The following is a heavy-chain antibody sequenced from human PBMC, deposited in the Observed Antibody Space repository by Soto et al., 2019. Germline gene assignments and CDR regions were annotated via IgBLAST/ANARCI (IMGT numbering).Heavy chain of an antibody. J-gene: IGHJ4*02. Sequence: PGKGLEWIGYIYYSGSTTYNPSLKSRVTISVDTSKNQFSLKLSSVTAADTAVYYCASMGSGWYENFAYWGQGTLVTVSS. D-gene: IGHD6-19*01. V-gene: IGHV4-59*01. CDR3: ASMGSGWYENFAY. CDR2: IYYSGST.